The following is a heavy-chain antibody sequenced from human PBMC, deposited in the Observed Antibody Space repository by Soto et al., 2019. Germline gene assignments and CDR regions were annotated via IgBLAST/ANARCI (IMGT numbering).Heavy chain of an antibody. V-gene: IGHV4-39*01. D-gene: IGHD2-15*01. CDR2: MLYSGLT. J-gene: IGHJ6*02. Sequence: SSETLSLTCSVSGYSVSSSDYYWAWIRQPPGKGLEWIGSMLYSGLTYYNPSLKSRATLSVDTSKNQFSVRLNPVTASDTAVYYCAPLSVSLSGPYGIHVWGQGTTVTVSS. CDR1: GYSVSSSDYY. CDR3: APLSVSLSGPYGIHV.